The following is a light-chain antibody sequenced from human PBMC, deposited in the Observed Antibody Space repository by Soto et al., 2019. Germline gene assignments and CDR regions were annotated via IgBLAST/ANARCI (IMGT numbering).Light chain of an antibody. CDR2: GNN. CDR1: SANIGAAYN. Sequence: SVLTQPPSVSGAPGQRVTISCTGSSANIGAAYNVDWYQQLPGTAPKLLIYGNNNQPSGVPARFSGSKSGTSASLAIAGLQAEDEGDYYCQSYDSSLSGYVFGTGTKVTVL. CDR3: QSYDSSLSGYV. V-gene: IGLV1-40*01. J-gene: IGLJ1*01.